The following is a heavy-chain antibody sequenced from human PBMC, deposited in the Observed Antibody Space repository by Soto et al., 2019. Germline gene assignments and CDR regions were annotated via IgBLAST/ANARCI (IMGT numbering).Heavy chain of an antibody. CDR2: IYPGDSDT. J-gene: IGHJ4*02. Sequence: GESLKISCKGSGYSFTSYWIGWVRQMPGKGLEWMGIIYPGDSDTRYSPSFQGQVTISADKSISTAYLQWSSLKASDTAMYYCARLISYNWYGDDLDQYDYWTQRTPDTVSS. V-gene: IGHV5-51*01. CDR3: ARLISYNWYGDDLDQYDY. D-gene: IGHD1-20*01. CDR1: GYSFTSYW.